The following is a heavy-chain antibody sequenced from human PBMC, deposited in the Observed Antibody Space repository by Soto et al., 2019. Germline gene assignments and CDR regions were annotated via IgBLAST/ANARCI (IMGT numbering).Heavy chain of an antibody. CDR3: ARAGCDGGRCYTLVGLRYGMDV. CDR1: GFTFSSYV. V-gene: IGHV3-30-3*01. J-gene: IGHJ6*02. Sequence: GGSLRLSCAASGFTFSSYVMHWVRQAPGKGLEWVAVISYDGNNKYYADSVKGRFTISRDNSKNTLYLQMNSLRAEDTAVYYCARAGCDGGRCYTLVGLRYGMDVWGQGTTVTVS. CDR2: ISYDGNNK. D-gene: IGHD2-15*01.